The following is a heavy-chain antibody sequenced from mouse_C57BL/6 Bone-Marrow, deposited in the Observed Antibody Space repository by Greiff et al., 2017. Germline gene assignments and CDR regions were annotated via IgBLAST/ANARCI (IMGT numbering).Heavy chain of an antibody. D-gene: IGHD3-2*02. J-gene: IGHJ3*01. CDR1: GYTFTSYW. Sequence: VQLQQPGAELVKPGASVKLSCKASGYTFTSYWMHWVKQRPGQGLEWIGMIHPNSGSTNYNEKFKSKATLTVDKSSSTAYMQLSSLTSEDSAVYYCARGRQLRLIFAYWGQGTLVTVSA. CDR3: ARGRQLRLIFAY. V-gene: IGHV1-64*01. CDR2: IHPNSGST.